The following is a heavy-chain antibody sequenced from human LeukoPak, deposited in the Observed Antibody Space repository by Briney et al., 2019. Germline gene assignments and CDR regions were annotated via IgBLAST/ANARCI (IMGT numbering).Heavy chain of an antibody. CDR1: GFTFSSYG. CDR2: ISYDGSNK. V-gene: IGHV3-30*18. Sequence: GGSLRLSCAASGFTFSSYGMHWVRQAPGKGLEWVAVISYDGSNKYYADSVKGRFTISRDNSKNTLYLQMNSLGAEDTAVYYCAKDGNYGDQPRTWYFDLWGRGTLVTVSS. D-gene: IGHD4-17*01. CDR3: AKDGNYGDQPRTWYFDL. J-gene: IGHJ2*01.